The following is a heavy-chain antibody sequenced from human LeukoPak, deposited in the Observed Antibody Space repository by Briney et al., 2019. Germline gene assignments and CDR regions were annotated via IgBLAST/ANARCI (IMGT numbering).Heavy chain of an antibody. D-gene: IGHD5-18*01. CDR3: ARGGYTYGSGYYYGMDV. Sequence: PGGSLRLSCAASGFTVSSNYMSWVRQAPGKGLEWVSVIYNGGSTYYADSVKGRFTISRDNPKNTLYLQMNSLRAEDTAVYYCARGGYTYGSGYYYGMDVWGQGTTVTVSS. CDR2: IYNGGST. CDR1: GFTVSSNY. V-gene: IGHV3-53*01. J-gene: IGHJ6*02.